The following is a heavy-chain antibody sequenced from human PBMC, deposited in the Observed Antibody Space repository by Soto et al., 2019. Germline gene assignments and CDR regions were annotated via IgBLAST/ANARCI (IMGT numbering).Heavy chain of an antibody. Sequence: QVQLVQSGAEVKNHGSSVKVSCKTSGGTFSNDAISWVRQAPGQGLEWMGGIIPIYGTTHYAQKLQDRLKLTVDESTGTAYMELSSLRSDDTGVYYCARDGMGTIVGGMDVWGQGTTVTVSS. V-gene: IGHV1-69*01. CDR1: GGTFSNDA. CDR2: IIPIYGTT. CDR3: ARDGMGTIVGGMDV. J-gene: IGHJ6*02. D-gene: IGHD7-27*01.